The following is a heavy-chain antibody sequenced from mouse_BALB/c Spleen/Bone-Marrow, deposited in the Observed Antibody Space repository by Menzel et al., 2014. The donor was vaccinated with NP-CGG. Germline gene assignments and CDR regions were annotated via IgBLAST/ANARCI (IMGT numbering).Heavy chain of an antibody. V-gene: IGHV14-3*02. D-gene: IGHD2-14*01. CDR3: ASYRCAWYFDV. Sequence: DVKLQESGAELVKPGASVKLSCTASGFNIKDTYLHWVKQRPEQGLEWIGRIDPANGNTKYDPKFQGRATITADTSSNTACLQLSSLTSEDTAVYYCASYRCAWYFDVWGAGTTVTVSS. CDR2: IDPANGNT. J-gene: IGHJ1*01. CDR1: GFNIKDTY.